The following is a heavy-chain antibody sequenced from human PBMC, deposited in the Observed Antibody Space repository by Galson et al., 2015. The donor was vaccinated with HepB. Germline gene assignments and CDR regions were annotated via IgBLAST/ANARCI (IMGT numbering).Heavy chain of an antibody. Sequence: GSLRLSCAASGFTLTYYAMSWVRQAPGKGLEWVSGISASGGSTYYADSVKGRSTISRDNSKNTLYLQMNSLRAEDTAVYYCAKRWFGELLGFDYWGQGTLVTVSS. V-gene: IGHV3-23*01. CDR3: AKRWFGELLGFDY. D-gene: IGHD3-10*01. CDR1: GFTLTYYA. CDR2: ISASGGST. J-gene: IGHJ4*02.